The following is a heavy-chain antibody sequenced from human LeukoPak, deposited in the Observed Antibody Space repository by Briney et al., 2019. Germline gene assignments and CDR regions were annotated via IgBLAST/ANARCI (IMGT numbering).Heavy chain of an antibody. J-gene: IGHJ4*02. CDR3: ARVDIVLMVYAFDY. Sequence: NPGGSLRLSCTASGFTFSSYSMNWARQAPGKGLEWVSYISSSSSYIYYADSVKGRFTISRDNAKNSLYLQMNSLRAEDTAVYYCARVDIVLMVYAFDYWGQGTLVTVSS. D-gene: IGHD2-8*01. V-gene: IGHV3-21*01. CDR2: ISSSSSYI. CDR1: GFTFSSYS.